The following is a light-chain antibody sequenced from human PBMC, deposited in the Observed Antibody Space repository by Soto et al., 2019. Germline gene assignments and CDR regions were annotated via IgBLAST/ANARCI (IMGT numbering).Light chain of an antibody. Sequence: EIVLTQSPATLSLSPGERATLSCRASQSVSSYLAWYQQKPGQAPRLLIYDASNRATGIPARFSGSGSGTDFTLTISILEPEDFAVYYCQQRSNWPLYTFGQGTKLEIK. CDR1: QSVSSY. V-gene: IGKV3-11*01. J-gene: IGKJ2*01. CDR3: QQRSNWPLYT. CDR2: DAS.